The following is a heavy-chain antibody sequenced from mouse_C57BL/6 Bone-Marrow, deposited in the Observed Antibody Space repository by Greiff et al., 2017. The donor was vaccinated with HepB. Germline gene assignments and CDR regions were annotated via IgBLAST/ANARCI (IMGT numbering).Heavy chain of an antibody. CDR3: AEYDYSWFAY. CDR1: GYTFTDYY. CDR2: INPNNGGT. Sequence: VQLQQSGPELVKPGASVKISCKASGYTFTDYYMNWVKQSHGKSLEWIGDINPNNGGTSYNQKFKGKATLTVDKSSSTAYMELRSLTSEDSAVYYCAEYDYSWFAYWGQGTLVTVSA. J-gene: IGHJ3*01. D-gene: IGHD2-4*01. V-gene: IGHV1-26*01.